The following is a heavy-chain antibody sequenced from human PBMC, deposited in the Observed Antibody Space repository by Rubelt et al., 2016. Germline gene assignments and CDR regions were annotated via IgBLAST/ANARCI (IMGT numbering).Heavy chain of an antibody. J-gene: IGHJ3*01. V-gene: IGHV3-74*02. D-gene: IGHD1-1*01. CDR3: AKNLDL. CDR2: INSDGGNI. CDR1: GTILKNYW. Sequence: EVQLVESGGGLVQPGGSLRLSCEASGTILKNYWMHWVSQAPGGGLLWVSRINSDGGNIGYAEAVKGRFTISSENAKNTLYLEMNSLRAEDTAVYYCAKNLDLWGQGTMVTVSS.